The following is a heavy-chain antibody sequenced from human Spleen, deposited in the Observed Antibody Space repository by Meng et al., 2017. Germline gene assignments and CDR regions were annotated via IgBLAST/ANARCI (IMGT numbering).Heavy chain of an antibody. Sequence: GESLKISCAASGFIFSHAWMRWVRQAPGKGLEWVGRIKRNSDGGTIDYAAPVKGRFTIPRDDSKNTLYLQMDSLITEDTAVYFCATGAAAADHWGQGTLVTVSS. V-gene: IGHV3-15*01. CDR1: GFIFSHAW. J-gene: IGHJ4*02. CDR3: ATGAAAADH. CDR2: IKRNSDGGTI. D-gene: IGHD6-13*01.